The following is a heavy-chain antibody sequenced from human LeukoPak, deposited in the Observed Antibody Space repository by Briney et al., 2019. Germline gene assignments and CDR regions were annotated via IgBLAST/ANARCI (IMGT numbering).Heavy chain of an antibody. J-gene: IGHJ4*02. Sequence: PGRSLRLSFAASGLTFRNYGIHWVRQAPGKGLGWVAIIWYDGSNKYYADSVKGRFTISRDNSKNTLYLQMSSLRAEDTAVYYCAKRGESDGLSYFNYWGQGTLVTVSS. V-gene: IGHV3-30*18. CDR3: AKRGESDGLSYFNY. D-gene: IGHD3-10*01. CDR2: IWYDGSNK. CDR1: GLTFRNYG.